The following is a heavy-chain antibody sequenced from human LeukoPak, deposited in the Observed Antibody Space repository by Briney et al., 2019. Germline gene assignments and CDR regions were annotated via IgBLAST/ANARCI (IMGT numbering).Heavy chain of an antibody. V-gene: IGHV4-4*07. J-gene: IGHJ6*03. D-gene: IGHD4-17*01. CDR2: IYTSGST. Sequence: SETLSLTCAVYGGSFSGYYWSWIRQPAGKGLEWIGRIYTSGSTNYNPSLKSRVTMSVDTSKNQFSLKLSSVTAADTAVYYCARDLYGDYYYYMDVWGKGTTVTVSS. CDR1: GGSFSGYY. CDR3: ARDLYGDYYYYMDV.